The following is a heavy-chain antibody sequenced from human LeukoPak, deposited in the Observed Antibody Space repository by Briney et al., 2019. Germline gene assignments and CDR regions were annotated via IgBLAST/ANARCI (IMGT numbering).Heavy chain of an antibody. D-gene: IGHD3-22*01. CDR1: GFTFSDYY. V-gene: IGHV3-11*01. J-gene: IGHJ6*02. CDR2: ISSSGSTI. Sequence: EGSLRLSCAASGFTFSDYYMSWIRQAPGKGLEWVSYISSSGSTIYYADSVKGRFTISRDNAKNSLYLQMNSLRAEDTAVYYCARDSDDYDSSGSYYYYYGMDVWGQGTTVTVSS. CDR3: ARDSDDYDSSGSYYYYYGMDV.